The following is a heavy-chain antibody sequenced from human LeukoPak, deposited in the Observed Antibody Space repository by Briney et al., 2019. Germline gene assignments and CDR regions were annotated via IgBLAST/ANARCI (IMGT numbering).Heavy chain of an antibody. J-gene: IGHJ3*02. CDR3: ARMWLYDILTGYYPDAFDI. Sequence: SETLSLTCAVYGGSFSGHYWSWIRQPAGKGLEWIGRIYTSGSTNYNPSLKSRVTMSVDTSKNQFSLKLSSVTAADTAVYYCARMWLYDILTGYYPDAFDIWGQGTMVTVSS. D-gene: IGHD3-9*01. V-gene: IGHV4-59*10. CDR1: GGSFSGHY. CDR2: IYTSGST.